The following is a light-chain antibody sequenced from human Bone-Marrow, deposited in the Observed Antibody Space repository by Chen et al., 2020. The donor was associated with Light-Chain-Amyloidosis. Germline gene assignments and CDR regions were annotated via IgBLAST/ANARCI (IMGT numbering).Light chain of an antibody. CDR3: QSYDSSNHGV. CDR1: SGSIASNY. J-gene: IGLJ3*02. CDR2: EDN. V-gene: IGLV6-57*04. Sequence: NFMLTQPHAVSESPGKTVTISCTRRSGSIASNYVQWYLQRPGSAPTTVIYEDNQSPSGVPDRFSGSIARSSNSASLIISGLKTEDEADYYCQSYDSSNHGVFGGGTKLTVL.